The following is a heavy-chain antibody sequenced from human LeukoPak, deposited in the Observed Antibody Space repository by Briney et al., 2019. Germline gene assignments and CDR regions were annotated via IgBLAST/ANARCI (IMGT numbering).Heavy chain of an antibody. J-gene: IGHJ4*02. CDR2: LSASGGST. V-gene: IGHV3-23*01. D-gene: IGHD3-10*01. CDR1: GITLSNYG. Sequence: GGSLRLSCAISGITLSNYGMSWVRQPPGKGLEWVAGLSASGGSTNYADSVEGRFTISRDNPKNTLYLQMNSLRAEDTAVYFCAKRGVVIRVILVGFHKEAYYFDSWGQGALVTVSS. CDR3: AKRGVVIRVILVGFHKEAYYFDS.